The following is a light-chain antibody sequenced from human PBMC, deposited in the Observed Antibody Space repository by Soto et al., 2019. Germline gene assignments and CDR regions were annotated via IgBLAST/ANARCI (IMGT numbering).Light chain of an antibody. Sequence: EVVLTQSPATLSVSPGERATLSCRASHSVTRNLARYQQKPGQAPRLVIYDASTRATGIPARFSGSGSGTEFTLTISSLQSEDFAVYYCQQRSNFGQGTRLEIK. V-gene: IGKV3D-15*01. J-gene: IGKJ5*01. CDR2: DAS. CDR1: HSVTRN. CDR3: QQRSN.